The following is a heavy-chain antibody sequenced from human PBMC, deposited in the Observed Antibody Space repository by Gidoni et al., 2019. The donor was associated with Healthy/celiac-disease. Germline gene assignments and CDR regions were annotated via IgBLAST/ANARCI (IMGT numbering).Heavy chain of an antibody. CDR1: GGSISSSSYY. Sequence: QLQLQESGPGLVKPSEPLSLTCTVSGGSISSSSYYWAWIRQPPGKGLEWIGSIYYSGSTYYNPSLKRRVSISVDTSQNQFSLKLSSVTAADTAVYSCARHEWSRGFDPWGQGTLVTVSS. J-gene: IGHJ5*02. D-gene: IGHD3-3*01. CDR3: ARHEWSRGFDP. CDR2: IYYSGST. V-gene: IGHV4-39*01.